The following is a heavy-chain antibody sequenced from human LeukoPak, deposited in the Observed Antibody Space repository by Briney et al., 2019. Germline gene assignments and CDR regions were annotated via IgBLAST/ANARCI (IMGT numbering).Heavy chain of an antibody. CDR2: IKSKTDGGTT. CDR3: TRQQLVFDY. V-gene: IGHV3-15*01. Sequence: GGSLRLSCAASGFTFSNDWMSWVRQAPGKGLEWVGRIKSKTDGGTTDYAAPVKGRFAISRDDSKNTLYLQMNGLKTEDTAVYYCTRQQLVFDYWGQGTLVTVSS. J-gene: IGHJ4*02. CDR1: GFTFSNDW. D-gene: IGHD6-13*01.